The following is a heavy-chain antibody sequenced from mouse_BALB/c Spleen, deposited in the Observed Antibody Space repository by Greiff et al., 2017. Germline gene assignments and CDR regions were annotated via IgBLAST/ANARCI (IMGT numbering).Heavy chain of an antibody. CDR1: GFTFSSYW. D-gene: IGHD2-4*01. J-gene: IGHJ3*01. V-gene: IGHV6-6*02. Sequence: DVKLVESGGGLVQPGGSMKLSCVASGFTFSSYWMSWVRQSPEKGLEWVAEIRLKSDNYATHYAESVKGKFTISRDDSKSRLYLQMNSLRAEDTGIYYCTRGLRRAWFAYWGQGTLVTVSA. CDR3: TRGLRRAWFAY. CDR2: IRLKSDNYAT.